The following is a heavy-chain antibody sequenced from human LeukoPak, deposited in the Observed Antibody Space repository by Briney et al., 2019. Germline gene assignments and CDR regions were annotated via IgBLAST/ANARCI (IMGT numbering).Heavy chain of an antibody. Sequence: SVKVSXKASGGTFSSYAISWVRQAPGQGLEWMGGIIPIFGTANYAQKFQGRVTITADESTSTAYMELSSLRSEDTAVYYCARVRSYGSGSYYSYYFDYWGQGTLVTVSS. D-gene: IGHD3-10*01. CDR3: ARVRSYGSGSYYSYYFDY. CDR1: GGTFSSYA. V-gene: IGHV1-69*01. J-gene: IGHJ4*02. CDR2: IIPIFGTA.